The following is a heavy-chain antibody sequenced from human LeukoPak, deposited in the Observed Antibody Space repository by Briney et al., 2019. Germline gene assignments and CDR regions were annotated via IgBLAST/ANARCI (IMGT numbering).Heavy chain of an antibody. CDR3: AKDARGKYYYDSSGYYCFDY. V-gene: IGHV3-23*01. CDR2: ISGSGGST. D-gene: IGHD3-22*01. CDR1: GFTFSSYA. J-gene: IGHJ4*02. Sequence: PGGSLRLSCAASGFTFSSYAMNWVRQAPGKGLEWVSAISGSGGSTYYADSVKGRFTISRDNSKNTLYLQMNSLRAEDTAVYYCAKDARGKYYYDSSGYYCFDYWGQGTLVTVSS.